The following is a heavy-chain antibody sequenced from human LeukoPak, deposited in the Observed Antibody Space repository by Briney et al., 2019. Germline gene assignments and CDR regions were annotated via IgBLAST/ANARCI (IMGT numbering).Heavy chain of an antibody. J-gene: IGHJ5*02. D-gene: IGHD3-3*01. CDR2: IYHSGST. V-gene: IGHV4-38-2*01. CDR1: GYSISTGYY. CDR3: ARLLRFLEWLSGVGWFDP. Sequence: SSETLSLTCAVSGYSISTGYYWGWIRQPPGQGLEWIGSIYHSGSTYYSPSLKSRVTISVDTSKNQFSLKLSSVTAADTAVYYCARLLRFLEWLSGVGWFDPWGQGTLVTVSS.